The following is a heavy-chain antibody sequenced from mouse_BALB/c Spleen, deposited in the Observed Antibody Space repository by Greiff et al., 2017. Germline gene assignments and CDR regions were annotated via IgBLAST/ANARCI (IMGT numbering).Heavy chain of an antibody. CDR3: ARSPYGNYVAMDY. D-gene: IGHD2-1*01. J-gene: IGHJ4*01. V-gene: IGHV5-17*02. CDR2: ISSGSTTI. Sequence: EVMLVESGGGLVQPGGSRKLSCAASGFTFSSFGMHWVRQAPEKGLEWVAYISSGSTTIYYADTVKGRFTISRDNPKNTLFLQMTSLMSEDTAMYNCARSPYGNYVAMDYWGQGTSVTVSS. CDR1: GFTFSSFG.